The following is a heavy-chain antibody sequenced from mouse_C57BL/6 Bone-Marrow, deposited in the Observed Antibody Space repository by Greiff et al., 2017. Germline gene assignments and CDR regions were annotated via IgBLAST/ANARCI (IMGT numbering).Heavy chain of an antibody. V-gene: IGHV5-2*03. CDR3: ARLGAQAFYYAMDY. Sequence: EVKLVESGGGLVQPGESLKLSCESNEYEFPSHDMSWVRKTPEKRLELVAAINSDGGSTYYPDTMERRFIISRDNTKKNLYLQMSSLRSEDTALYYCARLGAQAFYYAMDYWGQGTSVTVSS. J-gene: IGHJ4*01. CDR2: INSDGGST. CDR1: EYEFPSHD. D-gene: IGHD3-2*02.